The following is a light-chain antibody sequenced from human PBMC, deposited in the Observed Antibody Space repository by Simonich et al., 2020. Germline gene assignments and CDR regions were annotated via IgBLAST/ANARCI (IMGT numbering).Light chain of an antibody. CDR1: NIGSKS. CDR2: DDS. V-gene: IGLV3-21*03. J-gene: IGLJ2*01. CDR3: QVWDSSSDHPV. Sequence: SYVLTQPPSVSVAPGKTARITCGGNNIGSKSVQWYQQKPGQAPVLVGYDDSDRPSGIPERFSGSNSGNTATLTISRVEAGDEADYYCQVWDSSSDHPVFGGGTKLTVL.